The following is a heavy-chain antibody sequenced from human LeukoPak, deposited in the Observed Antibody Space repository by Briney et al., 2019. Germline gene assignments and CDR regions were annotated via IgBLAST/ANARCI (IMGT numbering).Heavy chain of an antibody. D-gene: IGHD4-17*01. Sequence: PSETLSLTCAVYGGSFSGYYWSWIRQPPGKGLEWIGEINHSGSTNYNPSLKGRVTISVDTSKNQFSLKLSSVTAADTAVYYCARGRSTTVTTWYYFDYWGQGTQVTVSS. CDR1: GGSFSGYY. J-gene: IGHJ4*02. CDR2: INHSGST. CDR3: ARGRSTTVTTWYYFDY. V-gene: IGHV4-34*01.